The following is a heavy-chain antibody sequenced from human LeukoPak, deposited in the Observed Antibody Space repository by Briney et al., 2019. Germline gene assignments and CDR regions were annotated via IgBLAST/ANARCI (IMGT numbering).Heavy chain of an antibody. D-gene: IGHD3-9*01. CDR1: GGSISSSSYY. J-gene: IGHJ4*02. CDR3: ARGRYILTAPAA. Sequence: SETLSLTCTVSGGSISSSSYYWGWLRQPAGRGREGVGSIYYSGSTYYNPSLKSRVTISEDTSKNQFSLKLSSVTAADTAVYYCARGRYILTAPAAWGQGTLVTVSS. CDR2: IYYSGST. V-gene: IGHV4-39*01.